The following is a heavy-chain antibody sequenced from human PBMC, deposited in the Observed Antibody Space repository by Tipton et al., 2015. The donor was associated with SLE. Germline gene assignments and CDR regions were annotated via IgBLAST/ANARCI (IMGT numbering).Heavy chain of an antibody. CDR1: GYSISSGYY. Sequence: LRLSCTVSGYSISSGYYWSWIRQPPGKGLEWIGYIYYSGSTNYNPSLKSRVTISVDTSKNQFSLKLSSVTAADTAVYYCARGAVLIQDNSWFDPWGQGTLVTVSS. V-gene: IGHV4-61*01. J-gene: IGHJ5*02. CDR3: ARGAVLIQDNSWFDP. CDR2: IYYSGST. D-gene: IGHD2-21*01.